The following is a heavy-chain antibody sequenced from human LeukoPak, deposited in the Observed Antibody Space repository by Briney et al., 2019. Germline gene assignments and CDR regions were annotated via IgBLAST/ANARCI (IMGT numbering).Heavy chain of an antibody. CDR3: ARDDSSGYPFDY. CDR2: ISGSGGST. V-gene: IGHV3-23*01. CDR1: GFTFSSYA. J-gene: IGHJ4*02. Sequence: GRSLRLSCAASGFTFSSYAMSWVHQAPGKGLEWVSAISGSGGSTYYADSVKGRFTISRDNSKNTLYLQMNSLRAEDTAVYYCARDDSSGYPFDYWGQGTLVTVSS. D-gene: IGHD3-22*01.